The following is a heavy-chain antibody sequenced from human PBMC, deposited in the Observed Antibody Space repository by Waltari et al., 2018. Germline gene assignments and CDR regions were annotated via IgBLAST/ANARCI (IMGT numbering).Heavy chain of an antibody. CDR1: GGSFSGFY. J-gene: IGHJ4*02. V-gene: IGHV4-34*01. D-gene: IGHD5-12*01. Sequence: QVQLQGWGAGLLTPSETLSLTCPVSGGSFSGFYWSWIRQSPGKGLEWIGDVNHGGDTNYNPSLETRVTISEDTSKKQFSLKMRSVTAADTAVYYCARAPGYKGYFDYWGQGILVTVSS. CDR3: ARAPGYKGYFDY. CDR2: VNHGGDT.